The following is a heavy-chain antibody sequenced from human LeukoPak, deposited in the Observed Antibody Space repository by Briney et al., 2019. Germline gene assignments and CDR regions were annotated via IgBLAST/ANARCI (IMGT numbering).Heavy chain of an antibody. D-gene: IGHD3-10*01. CDR1: GFTFSSYW. Sequence: PGGSLRLSCAASGFTFSSYWMSWVRQAPGKGLEWVANIKQDGSEKYYVDSVKGRSTISRDNAKNSLYLQMNSLRAEDTAVYYCARERYYDYFDYWGQGTLVTVSS. CDR3: ARERYYDYFDY. CDR2: IKQDGSEK. J-gene: IGHJ4*02. V-gene: IGHV3-7*01.